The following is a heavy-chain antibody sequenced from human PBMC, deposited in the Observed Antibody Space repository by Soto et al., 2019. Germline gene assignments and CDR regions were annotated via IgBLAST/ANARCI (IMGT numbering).Heavy chain of an antibody. CDR3: ARQVDFISPCYGGNKEVNYS. Sequence: PSETLSLTCTVSGGSISSSSYYWGWIRQPPGKGLEWIGSIYYSGSTYYNPSLKSRVTISVDTSKNQFSLKLSSVTAADTAVYYCARQVDFISPCYGGNKEVNYSRGQGTLDPVSS. D-gene: IGHD3-3*01. CDR1: GGSISSSSYY. CDR2: IYYSGST. V-gene: IGHV4-39*01. J-gene: IGHJ5*01.